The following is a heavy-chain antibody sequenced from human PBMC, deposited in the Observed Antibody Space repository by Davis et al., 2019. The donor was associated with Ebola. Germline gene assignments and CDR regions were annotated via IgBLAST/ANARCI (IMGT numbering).Heavy chain of an antibody. D-gene: IGHD1-7*01. CDR3: ARWNYCMDV. CDR2: VTSGEST. J-gene: IGHJ6*02. CDR1: GFSFSDYY. V-gene: IGHV3-53*01. Sequence: GESLKISCAASGFSFSDYYMTWIRQAPGKGLEWVSVVTSGESTYYADSVKGRFTISRDNSKNTMDLQMNSLTAEDTAVYYCARWNYCMDVWGQGTTVTVSS.